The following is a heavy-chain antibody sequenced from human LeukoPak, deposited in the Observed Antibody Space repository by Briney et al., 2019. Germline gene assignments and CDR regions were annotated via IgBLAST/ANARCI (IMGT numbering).Heavy chain of an antibody. CDR3: ARISRASTSYDY. CDR2: IYYSGST. CDR1: GGSVSSGSYY. V-gene: IGHV4-61*01. J-gene: IGHJ4*02. Sequence: SETLSLTCTVSGGSVSSGSYYWSWIRQPPGKGLEWIGYIYYSGSTNYNPSLKSRVTISVDTSKNQFSLKLSSVTAADTAVYYCARISRASTSYDYWGQGTLVTVSS. D-gene: IGHD2-2*01.